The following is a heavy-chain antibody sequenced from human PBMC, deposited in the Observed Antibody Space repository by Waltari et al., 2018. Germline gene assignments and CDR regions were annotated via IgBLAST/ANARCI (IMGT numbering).Heavy chain of an antibody. CDR1: GGSVSGYY. CDR3: ARYTSSWSKYIQS. D-gene: IGHD6-19*01. Sequence: QVQLQQWGAGLLKPSETLSLTCGLYGGSVSGYYWSWIRQPAGKVREWLGEINQMGAVEYNHSLRCLATMSVDTSKNQFYLEVTSVTAADTANYYCARYTSSWSKYIQSGGRGSLVTVSS. J-gene: IGHJ1*01. CDR2: INQMGAV. V-gene: IGHV4-34*02.